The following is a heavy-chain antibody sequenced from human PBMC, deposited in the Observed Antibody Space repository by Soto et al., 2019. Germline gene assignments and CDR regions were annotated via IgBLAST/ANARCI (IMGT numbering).Heavy chain of an antibody. CDR1: GFSLADAGVG. CDR2: IFSDDEK. J-gene: IGHJ6*03. V-gene: IGHV2-26*01. Sequence: QVTLKESGPVLVKPTETLTLTCTVAGFSLADAGVGVSWIRQPPGKALEWLAHIFSDDEKSYTTSLETRLTSSKDTSKSQVVLTMTNMGPVDTATYYCARMLSGYYDFWSGYHYYYYMDVWGKGTTVTVSS. CDR3: ARMLSGYYDFWSGYHYYYYMDV. D-gene: IGHD3-3*01.